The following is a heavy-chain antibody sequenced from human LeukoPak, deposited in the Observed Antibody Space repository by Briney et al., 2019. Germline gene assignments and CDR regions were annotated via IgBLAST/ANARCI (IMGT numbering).Heavy chain of an antibody. CDR3: ARGYCSSTSCFFAFDI. CDR1: GFTFSSHS. Sequence: GGSPRLSCAASGFTFSSHSMNWVHQTPGKGLEWVSSISSSSSYIYYADSLKGRFTISRDNAKNSLYLQMNSLRAEDTAVYYCARGYCSSTSCFFAFDIWGQGTMVTVSS. CDR2: ISSSSSYI. J-gene: IGHJ3*02. D-gene: IGHD2-2*01. V-gene: IGHV3-21*01.